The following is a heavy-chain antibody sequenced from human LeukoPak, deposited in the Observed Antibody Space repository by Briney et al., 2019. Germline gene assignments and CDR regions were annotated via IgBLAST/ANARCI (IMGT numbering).Heavy chain of an antibody. J-gene: IGHJ5*02. V-gene: IGHV1-69*05. CDR2: IIPIFGTA. CDR3: ARTPLTCSGGSCWFDP. CDR1: GGTFSSYA. D-gene: IGHD2-15*01. Sequence: SVKVSCKASGGTFSSYAISWVRQAPGQGFEWMGRIIPIFGTANYAQKFQGRVTITTDESTSTAYMELSSLRSEDTAVYYCARTPLTCSGGSCWFDPWGQGTPGHRLL.